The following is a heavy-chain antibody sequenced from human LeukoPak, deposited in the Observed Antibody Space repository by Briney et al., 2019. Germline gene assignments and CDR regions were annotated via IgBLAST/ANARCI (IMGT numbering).Heavy chain of an antibody. CDR2: ITSNGGST. V-gene: IGHV3-64D*06. CDR1: GFTFSSYA. J-gene: IGHJ4*02. CDR3: VKDYYDSSGPI. Sequence: PGGSLRLSCAASGFTFSSYAMHWVRQAPGKGLEYVSAITSNGGSTCYGDSVKGRFTISRDNSQNTLYLQMSSLRAEDTAVYYCVKDYYDSSGPIWGQGTLVTVSS. D-gene: IGHD3-22*01.